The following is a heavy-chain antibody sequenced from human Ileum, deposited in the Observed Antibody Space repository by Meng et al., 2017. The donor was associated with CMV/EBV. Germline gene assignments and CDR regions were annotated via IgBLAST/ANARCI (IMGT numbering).Heavy chain of an antibody. J-gene: IGHJ5*02. CDR3: ARYERDGSGSLWFDP. D-gene: IGHD3-10*01. CDR2: IYYNGNT. Sequence: LRLSCTVSGGPISSYFWSWIRQSPGQGLEWIGYIYYNGNTNYNPSLKSRVTMSVDTSKNQLSLTLSSVPVADTAVYYCARYERDGSGSLWFDPWGQGTLVTVSS. V-gene: IGHV4-59*01. CDR1: GGPISSYF.